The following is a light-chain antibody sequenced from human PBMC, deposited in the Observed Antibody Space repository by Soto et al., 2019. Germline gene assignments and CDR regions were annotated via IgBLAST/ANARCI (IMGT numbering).Light chain of an antibody. CDR1: QYMSNT. V-gene: IGKV3-15*01. CDR3: EQSILWWS. CDR2: GAS. Sequence: EIVMTQSPATLSVSPGESATLSCRASQYMSNTLAWYQQKPGQASRLLIYGASTRATGIPARFSGSGSGTEFTLTFSCLQSEDFAVYYCEQSILWWSFAEGTIVDVK. J-gene: IGKJ1*01.